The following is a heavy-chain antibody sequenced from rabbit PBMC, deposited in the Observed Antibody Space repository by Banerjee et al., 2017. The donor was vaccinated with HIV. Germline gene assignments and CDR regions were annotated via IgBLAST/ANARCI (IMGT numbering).Heavy chain of an antibody. Sequence: QSLEESGGDLVKPGASLTLTCTASGFSFSSSDYMCWVRQAPGKGLEWISCIDGSSSGFTYSATWAKGRFTISKTSSTTVTLQMTSLTAADTATYFCARDGAGGSYFALWGQGTLVTVS. V-gene: IGHV1S40*01. D-gene: IGHD8-1*01. J-gene: IGHJ3*01. CDR3: ARDGAGGSYFAL. CDR1: GFSFSSSDY. CDR2: IDGSSSGFT.